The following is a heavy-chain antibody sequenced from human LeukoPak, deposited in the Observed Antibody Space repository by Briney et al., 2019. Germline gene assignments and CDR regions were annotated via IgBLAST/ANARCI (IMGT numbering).Heavy chain of an antibody. CDR1: GFTFSSYS. CDR3: ARLGYSSSWYYFDY. V-gene: IGHV3-21*01. Sequence: GGSLRLSCAASGFTFSSYSMNWVRQAPGKGLEWVSSISRSSSYIYYADSVKGRFTISRDNVKNSLYLQMNSLRAEDPAVYYCARLGYSSSWYYFDYWGQGTLVTVSS. J-gene: IGHJ4*02. D-gene: IGHD6-13*01. CDR2: ISRSSSYI.